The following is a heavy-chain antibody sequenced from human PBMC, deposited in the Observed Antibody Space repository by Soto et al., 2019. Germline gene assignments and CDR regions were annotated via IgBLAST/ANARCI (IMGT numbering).Heavy chain of an antibody. CDR2: ISASGSGS. J-gene: IGHJ4*02. CDR3: AGSGDAALAPSHEY. Sequence: GGSLRLSCAASGFSFTTYGMIWVRRAPGKGLEWVSTISASGSGSYYAESVKGRFTVSRDNAKNSLYLQMNSLRVEDTAVYYCAGSGDAALAPSHEYWGRGTRVTVSS. V-gene: IGHV3-23*01. CDR1: GFSFTTYG. D-gene: IGHD5-18*01.